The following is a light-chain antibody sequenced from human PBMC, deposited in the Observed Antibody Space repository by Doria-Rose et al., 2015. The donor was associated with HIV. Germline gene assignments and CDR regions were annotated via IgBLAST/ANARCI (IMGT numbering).Light chain of an antibody. CDR3: RQYYDTPS. Sequence: DIQMTQSPESLGMSLGERATLNCKSNQSLLYTSKNYLAWYQLKPGRPPKLLIYWASTRQSGVPARFSGSGSGTDLTLTISSLEAEDVAVYYCRQYYDTPSFGPGTTVDIK. J-gene: IGKJ3*01. CDR1: QSLLYTSKNY. CDR2: WAS. V-gene: IGKV4-1*01.